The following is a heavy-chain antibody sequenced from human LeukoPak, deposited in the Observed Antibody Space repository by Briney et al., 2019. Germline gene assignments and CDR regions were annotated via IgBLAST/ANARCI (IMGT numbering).Heavy chain of an antibody. CDR1: GFTFSSYS. CDR2: ISSSSSYI. D-gene: IGHD4-17*01. V-gene: IGHV3-21*01. Sequence: PGGSLRLSCAASGFTFSSYSMNWVRQAPGKGLEWVSSISSSSSYIYYADSVKGRFTISRDNAKNSLYLQMNSLRAEDTAVYYCASRYGDYGPSNYWGQGTLVTVSS. J-gene: IGHJ4*02. CDR3: ASRYGDYGPSNY.